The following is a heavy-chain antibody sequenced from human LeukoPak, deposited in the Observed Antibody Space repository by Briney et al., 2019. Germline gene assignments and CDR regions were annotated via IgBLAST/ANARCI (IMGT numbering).Heavy chain of an antibody. CDR1: GGSITSSY. CDR3: ARDQGIGVYWYWYFDL. J-gene: IGHJ2*01. Sequence: PSGTLSLTCTVSGGSITSSYWNWIRQPAGGGLEWIGRLSSSGTTYNPSLKSRVTMSLDTSKNQFSLRLRSVTAADTAVYYCARDQGIGVYWYWYFDLWGRGTLITVSS. CDR2: LSSSGTT. D-gene: IGHD2-8*02. V-gene: IGHV4-4*07.